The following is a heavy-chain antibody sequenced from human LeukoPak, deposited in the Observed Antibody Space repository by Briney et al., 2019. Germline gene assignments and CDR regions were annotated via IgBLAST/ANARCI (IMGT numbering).Heavy chain of an antibody. CDR2: IRSKAYGGTT. CDR3: TREAADTTITN. Sequence: GGSLRLSCTASGFTLDDYAMSWFRQAPGKGLEWVGFIRSKAYGGTTEYAASVKGRFTISRDGSKNIAYLQMNSLKTEDTAVYYCTREAADTTITNWGQGTLVTVSS. V-gene: IGHV3-49*01. J-gene: IGHJ4*02. CDR1: GFTLDDYA. D-gene: IGHD5-12*01.